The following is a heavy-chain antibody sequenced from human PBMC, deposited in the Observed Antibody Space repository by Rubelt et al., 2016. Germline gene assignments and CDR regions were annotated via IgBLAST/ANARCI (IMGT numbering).Heavy chain of an antibody. CDR2: ISAYNGNT. V-gene: IGHV1-18*01. J-gene: IGHJ3*02. CDR1: GYPFTSYG. Sequence: QVQLVQSGAEVKKPGASVKVSCKASGYPFTSYGISWVRQAPGQGLEWMGWISAYNGNTNYAQKLQGRVTMTTDTSTSTAYMGLRSRRSDDTAVYYCARRDGYNWDDAFDIWGQGTMVTVSS. D-gene: IGHD5-24*01. CDR3: ARRDGYNWDDAFDI.